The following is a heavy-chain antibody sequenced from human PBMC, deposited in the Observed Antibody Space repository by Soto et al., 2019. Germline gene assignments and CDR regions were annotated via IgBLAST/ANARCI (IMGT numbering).Heavy chain of an antibody. J-gene: IGHJ6*02. CDR2: IHHTGST. CDR3: ARDRHYEILTGPYYFYALDV. D-gene: IGHD3-9*01. Sequence: SETLSLTCTVSGVSMSSGVYYWSWIRQHPGKGLEWIGHIHHTGSTYLHPSLKSRVTISLDTSKNQFSLKVISVTAADTAVYFCARDRHYEILTGPYYFYALDVWGQGTTVTVSS. V-gene: IGHV4-31*03. CDR1: GVSMSSGVYY.